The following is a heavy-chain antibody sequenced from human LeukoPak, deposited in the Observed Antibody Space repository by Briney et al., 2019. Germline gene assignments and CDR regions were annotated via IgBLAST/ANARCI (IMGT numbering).Heavy chain of an antibody. CDR3: TRGQGIAI. D-gene: IGHD6-13*01. V-gene: IGHV4-34*01. CDR2: INHSGST. J-gene: IGHJ3*02. CDR1: GGSFSGYY. Sequence: KPSETLSLTCAVYGGSFSGYYWSWIRQPPGKGLEWIGEINHSGSTNYNPSLKSRVTISVDTSKNQFSLKLSSVTAADTAVYYCTRGQGIAIWGQGTKVTVSS.